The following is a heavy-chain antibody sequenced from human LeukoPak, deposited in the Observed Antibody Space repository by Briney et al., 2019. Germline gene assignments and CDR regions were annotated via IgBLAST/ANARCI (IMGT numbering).Heavy chain of an antibody. J-gene: IGHJ6*03. V-gene: IGHV1-18*01. CDR3: ARGRDGYKRVPEYYYYYYMDV. CDR2: ISAYNGNT. D-gene: IGHD5-24*01. Sequence: ASVKVSCKASGYTFTSYGISWVRQAPGQGLEWMGWISAYNGNTHYAQKLQGRVTMTTDTSTSTAYMELRSLRSDDTAVYYCARGRDGYKRVPEYYYYYYMDVWGKGTTVTISS. CDR1: GYTFTSYG.